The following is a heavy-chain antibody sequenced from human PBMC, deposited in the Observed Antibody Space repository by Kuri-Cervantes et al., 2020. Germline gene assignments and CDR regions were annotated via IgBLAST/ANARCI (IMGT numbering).Heavy chain of an antibody. V-gene: IGHV1-2*02. CDR3: ARDDPNLNVDTATNDY. J-gene: IGHJ4*02. CDR2: INPNSGGT. D-gene: IGHD5-18*01. CDR1: GYTFTGYY. Sequence: ASVKVSCKASGYTFTGYYMHWVRQAPGQGLEWMGWINPNSGGTNYAKKLQGRVTMTRDTSISTAYMELSRLRSDDTAVYYCARDDPNLNVDTATNDYWGQGTLVTVSS.